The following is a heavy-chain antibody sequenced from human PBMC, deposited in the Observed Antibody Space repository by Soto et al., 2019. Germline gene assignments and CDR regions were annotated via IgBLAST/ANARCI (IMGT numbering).Heavy chain of an antibody. Sequence: HPGGSLRLSCAASGFTVSSNYMSWVRQAPGKGLEWVSVIYSGGSTYYADSVKGRFTISRDNSKNTLYLQMNSLRAEDTAVYYCAREEAVAGTKWFDPWGQGTLVTVSS. D-gene: IGHD6-19*01. CDR2: IYSGGST. J-gene: IGHJ5*02. CDR3: AREEAVAGTKWFDP. CDR1: GFTVSSNY. V-gene: IGHV3-53*01.